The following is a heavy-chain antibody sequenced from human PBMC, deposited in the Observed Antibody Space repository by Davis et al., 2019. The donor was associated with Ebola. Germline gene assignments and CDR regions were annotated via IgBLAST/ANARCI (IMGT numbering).Heavy chain of an antibody. J-gene: IGHJ4*02. CDR3: AREGALIAVAGTRLGFDY. CDR1: GYTFTGYY. V-gene: IGHV1-18*04. D-gene: IGHD6-19*01. CDR2: ISAYNGNT. Sequence: ASVKVSCKASGYTFTGYYMHWVRQAPGQGLEWMGWISAYNGNTNYAQKLQGRVTMTTDTSTSTAYMELRSLRSDDTAVYYCAREGALIAVAGTRLGFDYWGQGTLVTVSS.